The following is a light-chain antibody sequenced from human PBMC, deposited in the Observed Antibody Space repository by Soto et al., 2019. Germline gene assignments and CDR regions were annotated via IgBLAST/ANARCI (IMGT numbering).Light chain of an antibody. CDR1: QSLLHSNGYNY. Sequence: DIVMTQSPLSLPVTPGEPASISCRSSQSLLHSNGYNYLDWYLQKPGQSPQLLIYLGSNRASGVPDRFRGSGSGKDFTLKISRVEAEDVGVYYCMQALQPPWTFGQGTKVEI. V-gene: IGKV2-28*01. CDR3: MQALQPPWT. J-gene: IGKJ1*01. CDR2: LGS.